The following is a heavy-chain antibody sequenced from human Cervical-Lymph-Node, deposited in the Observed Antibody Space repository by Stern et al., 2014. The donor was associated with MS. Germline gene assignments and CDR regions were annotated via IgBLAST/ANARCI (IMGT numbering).Heavy chain of an antibody. CDR1: GGTFNSYA. D-gene: IGHD1-26*01. CDR2: IIPIFDTT. V-gene: IGHV1-69*05. J-gene: IGHJ4*02. Sequence: QVQLMQSGAEVKKPGSSVKVSCKASGGTFNSYAISWVRQAPGQGLEWMGGIIPIFDTTNYTQKLQGRVTMTTDTSTSTAYMELRSLRSDDTAVYYCARTEGGSYFGPHFDYWGQGTLVTVSS. CDR3: ARTEGGSYFGPHFDY.